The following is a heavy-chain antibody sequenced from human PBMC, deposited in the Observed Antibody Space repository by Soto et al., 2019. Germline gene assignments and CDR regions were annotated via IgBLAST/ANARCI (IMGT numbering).Heavy chain of an antibody. CDR2: IYYSGST. J-gene: IGHJ3*02. V-gene: IGHV4-28*01. CDR1: GYSISSSNW. CDR3: ARKTGVRGACDI. Sequence: QVQLQESGPGLVKPSDTLSHTCAVSGYSISSSNWWGWIRQPPGKGLEWIGYIYYSGSTYYNPSLKRXVXXXAXXATTQSTLKLSSGTSVDAAVYSCARKTGVRGACDIWGRGTMVTVSS. D-gene: IGHD2-8*01.